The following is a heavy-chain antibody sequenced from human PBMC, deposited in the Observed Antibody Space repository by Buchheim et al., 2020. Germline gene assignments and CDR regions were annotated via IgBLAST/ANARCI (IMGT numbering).Heavy chain of an antibody. J-gene: IGHJ4*02. CDR1: GGSISGDNYY. Sequence: QVQLKESGPGRVQPSETLSLTCTVSGGSISGDNYYWGWIRQSPGQGLEWIGKIFYSGSAHYNPSLRSRVTISVDTSKNQFSLTLTSVTAADAGLYYCARIGMVVVSDWGQRT. CDR3: ARIGMVVVSD. CDR2: IFYSGSA. V-gene: IGHV4-39*01. D-gene: IGHD3-22*01.